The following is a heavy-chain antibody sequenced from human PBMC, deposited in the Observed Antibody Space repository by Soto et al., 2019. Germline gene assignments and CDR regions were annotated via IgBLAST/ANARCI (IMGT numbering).Heavy chain of an antibody. V-gene: IGHV4-59*08. J-gene: IGHJ1*01. Sequence: SETLSLTCTVSGASISDYYWTWIRQSPGKGLEWIGYIYYSGSTNYNPSLKSRVTISVDTSKNQFSLKLSSVTAADTAVYYCARHGCSSTSCPFQHWGQGTLVTVSS. CDR3: ARHGCSSTSCPFQH. D-gene: IGHD2-2*01. CDR2: IYYSGST. CDR1: GASISDYY.